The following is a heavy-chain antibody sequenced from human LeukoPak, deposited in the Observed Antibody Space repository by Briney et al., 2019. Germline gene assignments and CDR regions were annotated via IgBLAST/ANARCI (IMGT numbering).Heavy chain of an antibody. D-gene: IGHD5-18*01. CDR2: INHSGST. J-gene: IGHJ5*02. CDR1: GGSFSGYY. V-gene: IGHV4-34*01. CDR3: ARVGHGGYSYGYSNWFDP. Sequence: SETLSLTCAVYGGSFSGYYRSWIRQPPGKGLEWIGEINHSGSTNYNPSLKSRVTISVDTSKNQFSLKLSSVTAADTAVYYCARVGHGGYSYGYSNWFDPWGQGTLVTVSS.